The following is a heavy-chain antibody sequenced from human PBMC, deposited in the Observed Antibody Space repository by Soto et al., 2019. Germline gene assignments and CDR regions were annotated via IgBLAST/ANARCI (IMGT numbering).Heavy chain of an antibody. D-gene: IGHD6-13*01. V-gene: IGHV1-69*08. CDR2: IIPILGIA. Sequence: QVQLVQSGAEVKKPGSSVKVSCKASGGTFSSYTISWVRQAPGQGLEWMGWIIPILGIANYAQKFQGRVTITADKSTSTAYMDLSSLRSEDTAVYYCARDSVIAAAGTERDYWGQGTLVTVSS. CDR1: GGTFSSYT. J-gene: IGHJ4*02. CDR3: ARDSVIAAAGTERDY.